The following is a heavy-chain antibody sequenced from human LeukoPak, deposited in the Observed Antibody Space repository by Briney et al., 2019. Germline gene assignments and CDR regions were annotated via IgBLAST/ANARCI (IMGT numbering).Heavy chain of an antibody. V-gene: IGHV3-74*01. D-gene: IGHD1-26*01. J-gene: IGHJ4*02. Sequence: PGGSLRLSCAASGFTFSSYWIHWVRQAPGKGLVWVSRINGGEGTSTYADSVRGRFTISRDNARNTVYLQMNSLRAEDTAVYYCARSSYQPYFDYWGRGTLVTVSS. CDR2: INGGEGTS. CDR1: GFTFSSYW. CDR3: ARSSYQPYFDY.